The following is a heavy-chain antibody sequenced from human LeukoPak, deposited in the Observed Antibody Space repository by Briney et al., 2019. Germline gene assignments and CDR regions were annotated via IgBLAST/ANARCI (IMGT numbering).Heavy chain of an antibody. D-gene: IGHD6-19*01. CDR3: AKGGAGSSGWFYYYYYYGMDV. J-gene: IGHJ6*02. Sequence: GGSLRLSCVASGFIVSSNYMSWVRQAPGKGLEWVSVIYSGGRTYYADSVKGRFTISRDNSKNTLYLQMNSLRAEDTAVYYCAKGGAGSSGWFYYYYYYGMDVWGQGTTVTVSS. V-gene: IGHV3-53*01. CDR1: GFIVSSNY. CDR2: IYSGGRT.